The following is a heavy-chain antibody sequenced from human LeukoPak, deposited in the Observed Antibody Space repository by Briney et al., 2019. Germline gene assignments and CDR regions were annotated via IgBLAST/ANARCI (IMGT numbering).Heavy chain of an antibody. CDR3: TREDGFGPAFSY. J-gene: IGHJ1*01. CDR1: GFTFSSYG. Sequence: GGSLRLSCAASGFTFSSYGMHWVRQAPGKGLEWVAHISSSSSTIHYADSVKGRFTISRDNAKSSLYLQMNSLRAEDTAVYHCTREDGFGPAFSYWGQGTLVTVSS. V-gene: IGHV3-48*04. CDR2: ISSSSSTI. D-gene: IGHD3-10*01.